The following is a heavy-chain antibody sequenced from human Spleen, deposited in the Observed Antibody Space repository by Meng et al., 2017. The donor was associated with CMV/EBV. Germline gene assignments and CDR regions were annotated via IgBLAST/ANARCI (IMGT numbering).Heavy chain of an antibody. V-gene: IGHV1-69*04. J-gene: IGHJ5*02. CDR2: IIPVVGIG. CDR1: GGTFGNNA. Sequence: CKASGGTFGNNAITWVRQAPGQGLEWMGRIIPVVGIGKYAQRFQGRVTITADKSTSTAYMELSSLRSEDTAVYYCCEGGYPRHNWFDPWGQGTLVTVSS. CDR3: CEGGYPRHNWFDP. D-gene: IGHD5-18*01.